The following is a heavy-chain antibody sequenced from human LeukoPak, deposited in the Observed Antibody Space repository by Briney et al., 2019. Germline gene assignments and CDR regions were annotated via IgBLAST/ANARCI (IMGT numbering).Heavy chain of an antibody. J-gene: IGHJ4*02. V-gene: IGHV3-49*03. Sequence: PGGSLRLACTASGFTFGDYAMSWFRQAPGKGLEWVGFIRSKAYGGTTEYAASVKGRFTISRDDSKSIAYLQMNSLKTEDTAVYYCTRESLGYCSSTRCYWGRYYFDYWGQGTLVTVSS. D-gene: IGHD2-2*01. CDR2: IRSKAYGGTT. CDR1: GFTFGDYA. CDR3: TRESLGYCSSTRCYWGRYYFDY.